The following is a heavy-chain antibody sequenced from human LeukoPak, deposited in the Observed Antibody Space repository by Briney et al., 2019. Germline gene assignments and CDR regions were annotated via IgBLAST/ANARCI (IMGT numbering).Heavy chain of an antibody. V-gene: IGHV4-30-4*01. CDR2: IYYSGST. CDR1: GGSISSGDYY. D-gene: IGHD3-22*01. CDR3: ARESRPTFYYDSSGYYPDY. J-gene: IGHJ4*02. Sequence: SKTLSLTCTVSGGSISSGDYYWSWIRQPPGKGLEWIGYIYYSGSTFYNPSLKSRVIISVDTSKNQFSLKLSSVTAADTAVYYCARESRPTFYYDSSGYYPDYWGQGTLVTVSS.